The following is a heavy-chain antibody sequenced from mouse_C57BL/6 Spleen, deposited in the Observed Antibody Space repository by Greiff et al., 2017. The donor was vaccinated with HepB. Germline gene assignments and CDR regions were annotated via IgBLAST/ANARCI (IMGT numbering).Heavy chain of an antibody. Sequence: QVQLQQPGAELVKPGASVKMSCKASGYTFTSYWITWVKQRPGQGLEWIGDIYPGSGSTNYNEKFKSKATLTVDTSSSTAYMQLSSLTSEDSAVYYCARGDGHNWYFDVWGTGTTVTVSS. J-gene: IGHJ1*03. CDR1: GYTFTSYW. CDR3: ARGDGHNWYFDV. D-gene: IGHD2-3*01. V-gene: IGHV1-55*01. CDR2: IYPGSGST.